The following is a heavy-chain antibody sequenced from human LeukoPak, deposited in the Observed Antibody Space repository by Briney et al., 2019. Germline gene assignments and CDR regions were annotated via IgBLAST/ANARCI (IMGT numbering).Heavy chain of an antibody. D-gene: IGHD3-10*01. CDR3: ARDRPAEVRVRGVISYYYYYMDV. V-gene: IGHV3-74*01. Sequence: PGGSLRLSCAASGFTFRNYWMSWVRQAPGKGLVWVSRINSDGSITNYADSVKGRFTISRDNAKNTLYLQMNSLRAEDTAVYYCARDRPAEVRVRGVISYYYYYMDVWGKGTTVTISS. J-gene: IGHJ6*03. CDR1: GFTFRNYW. CDR2: INSDGSIT.